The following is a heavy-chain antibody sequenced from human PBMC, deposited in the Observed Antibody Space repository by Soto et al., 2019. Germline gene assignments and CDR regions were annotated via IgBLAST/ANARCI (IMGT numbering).Heavy chain of an antibody. CDR1: GFTFSSYA. CDR3: ARDLGEVVVVVAAPYYYGMDV. J-gene: IGHJ6*02. CDR2: ISYDGSNK. D-gene: IGHD2-15*01. V-gene: IGHV3-30-3*01. Sequence: PGGSLRLSCAASGFTFSSYAMHWVRQAPGKGLERVAVISYDGSNKYYADSVKGRFTISRDNSKNTLYLQMNSLSAEETAVYYCARDLGEVVVVVAAPYYYGMDVWGQGTTVTVSS.